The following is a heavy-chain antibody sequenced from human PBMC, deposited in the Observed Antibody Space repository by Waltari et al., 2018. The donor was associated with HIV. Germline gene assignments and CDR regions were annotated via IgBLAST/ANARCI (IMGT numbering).Heavy chain of an antibody. J-gene: IGHJ3*02. Sequence: EVQLVESGGGLVQPGGSLRLSCAASGFTFSSYEMNWVRQAPGKGVEWVSYISRRGSTIHDADSVKGRFTISRDNAKNSLYLRMNSLRAEDTAVYYCARAHITMIRGGNAFDIWGQGTMVTVSS. V-gene: IGHV3-48*03. CDR2: ISRRGSTI. CDR1: GFTFSSYE. D-gene: IGHD3-10*01. CDR3: ARAHITMIRGGNAFDI.